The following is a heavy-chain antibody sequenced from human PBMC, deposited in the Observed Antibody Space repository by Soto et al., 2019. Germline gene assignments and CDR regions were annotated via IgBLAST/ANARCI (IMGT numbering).Heavy chain of an antibody. CDR1: GFIFSDSA. Sequence: EVQLVESGGGLVQPGGSLKLSCAASGFIFSDSALHWVRQASGKGLEWVGRIRRKANNYATTYAASVEGRFAISRDDSKNTAYLQMNSLKTEDTAIYYCTRGIDVLSGDPRYYLDYWGQGTLVTVSS. J-gene: IGHJ4*02. V-gene: IGHV3-73*02. CDR3: TRGIDVLSGDPRYYLDY. D-gene: IGHD3-3*01. CDR2: IRRKANNYAT.